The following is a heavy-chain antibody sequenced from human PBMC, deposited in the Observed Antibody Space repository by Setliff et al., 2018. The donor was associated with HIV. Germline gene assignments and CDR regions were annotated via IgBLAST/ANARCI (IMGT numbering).Heavy chain of an antibody. Sequence: SETLSLTCAVYGGSFSGYYWSWIRQPPGKGLEWIGEINHSGSTNYNPSLKSRVTISVDTSKNQFSLKLSSVTAADTAVYYCAREDFWSGDQDYYYMDVWGKGTTVTVSS. J-gene: IGHJ6*03. CDR2: INHSGST. V-gene: IGHV4-34*01. CDR1: GGSFSGYY. D-gene: IGHD3-3*01. CDR3: AREDFWSGDQDYYYMDV.